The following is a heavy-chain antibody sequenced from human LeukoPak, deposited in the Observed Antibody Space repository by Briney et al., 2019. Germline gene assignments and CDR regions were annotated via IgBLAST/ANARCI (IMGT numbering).Heavy chain of an antibody. CDR3: ATDSGTYYSLY. Sequence: ASVTVSYTVSEYTLSQLSMHWVRQAPGKGLEWMGGFDPENDETIYAQKFQGRVTMTEDTSSDTAYMELSSLKSEDTAVYYCATDSGTYYSLYWGQGTLVTVSS. CDR1: EYTLSQLS. CDR2: FDPENDET. D-gene: IGHD3-10*01. V-gene: IGHV1-24*01. J-gene: IGHJ4*02.